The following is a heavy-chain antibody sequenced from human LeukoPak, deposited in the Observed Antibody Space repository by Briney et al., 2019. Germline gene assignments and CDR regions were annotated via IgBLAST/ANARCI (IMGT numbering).Heavy chain of an antibody. V-gene: IGHV3-48*03. CDR3: ARYCAGHCYQGMDL. CDR2: ISRSGGDT. CDR1: GFTPSSYE. J-gene: IGHJ6*02. D-gene: IGHD2-21*02. Sequence: GGSLRLSCVVSGFTPSSYEMNWVRQAPGKGLEWISYISRSGGDTLYADSVRGRFTISRDNAKNSLYLLMNSLGAEDTAVYYCARYCAGHCYQGMDLGGHGTRVTVSS.